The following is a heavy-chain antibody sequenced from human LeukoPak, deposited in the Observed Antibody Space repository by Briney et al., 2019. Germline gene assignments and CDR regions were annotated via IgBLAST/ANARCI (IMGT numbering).Heavy chain of an antibody. J-gene: IGHJ3*02. CDR3: ERSLQQEPRGRFFPLPI. Sequence: EASVKVSCKASDYTFTSYGINWVRQAPGQGLARMGWISVNNGNTNYAQKLQGRVTMTTDTSTSTAYMELRSLRSDDTAVYYCERSLQQEPRGRFFPLPIWGQGKMVTVSS. CDR1: DYTFTSYG. D-gene: IGHD1-1*01. CDR2: ISVNNGNT. V-gene: IGHV1-18*01.